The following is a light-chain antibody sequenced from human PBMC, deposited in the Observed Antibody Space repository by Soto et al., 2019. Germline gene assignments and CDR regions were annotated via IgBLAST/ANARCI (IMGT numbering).Light chain of an antibody. CDR1: SSDVGGYNY. Sequence: QSALTQPASVSGSPGQSITISCTGTSSDVGGYNYVSWYQHYPGKAPKLMIYDVSNRPSGVSDRFSGSKSGNTASLTISGLQTEDEADYYCSSYTSSNTLVVFGGGTKLTV. CDR3: SSYTSSNTLVV. CDR2: DVS. J-gene: IGLJ2*01. V-gene: IGLV2-14*03.